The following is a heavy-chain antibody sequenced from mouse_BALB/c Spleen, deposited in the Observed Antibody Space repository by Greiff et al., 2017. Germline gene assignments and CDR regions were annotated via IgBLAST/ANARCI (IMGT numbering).Heavy chain of an antibody. CDR3: ARTYYGLPYFAY. J-gene: IGHJ2*01. D-gene: IGHD1-2*01. Sequence: QVQLQQPGAELVKPGASVKLSCKASGYTFTSYWMHWVKQRPGQGLEWIGEIDPSDSYTNYNQKFKGKATLTVDKSSSTAYMQLSSLTSEDSAVYYCARTYYGLPYFAYWGQGTTLTVSS. V-gene: IGHV1-69*02. CDR1: GYTFTSYW. CDR2: IDPSDSYT.